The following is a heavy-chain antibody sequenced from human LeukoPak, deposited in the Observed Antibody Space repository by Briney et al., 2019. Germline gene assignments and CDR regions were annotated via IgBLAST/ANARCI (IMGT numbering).Heavy chain of an antibody. V-gene: IGHV4-34*01. CDR1: GGSFSGYY. D-gene: IGHD3-22*01. CDR2: INHSGST. CDR3: ARVLSYYDSSGYYYARSYFDY. Sequence: SETLSLTCAVYGGSFSGYYWSWIRQPPGKGLEWIVEINHSGSTNYNPSLKSRVTISVDTSKNQFSLKLSSVTSADTAVYYCARVLSYYDSSGYYYARSYFDYWGQGTLVTVSS. J-gene: IGHJ4*02.